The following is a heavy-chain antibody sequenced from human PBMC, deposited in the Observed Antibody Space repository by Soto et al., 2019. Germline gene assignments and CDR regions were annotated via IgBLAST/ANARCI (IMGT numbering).Heavy chain of an antibody. CDR3: AKSPYYDSSGYYLRYYYGMDV. D-gene: IGHD3-22*01. J-gene: IGHJ6*02. V-gene: IGHV3-30*18. CDR2: ISYDGSNK. Sequence: SLRLSCAASGFTFSSYGMHWVRQAPGKGLEWVAVISYDGSNKYYADSVKGRFTISRDNSKNTLYLQMNSLRAEDTAVYYCAKSPYYDSSGYYLRYYYGMDVWGQGTTVTVSS. CDR1: GFTFSSYG.